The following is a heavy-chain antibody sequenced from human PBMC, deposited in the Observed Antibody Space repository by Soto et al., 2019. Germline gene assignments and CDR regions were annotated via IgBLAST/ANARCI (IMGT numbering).Heavy chain of an antibody. J-gene: IGHJ5*02. CDR1: GGIFSRHA. Sequence: QVQLVQSGAEVKKTGSSVKVSCKISGGIFSRHAIDWVRQAPGQGLEWMGGIVPKLGTVIYAQNFQARVTISAYELTNTSELAWSGLTFEDTAVYYGARPRTYDYESDGYYGHQFDDWGQGTLGTFSS. CDR2: IVPKLGTV. V-gene: IGHV1-69*01. D-gene: IGHD3-22*01. CDR3: ARPRTYDYESDGYYGHQFDD.